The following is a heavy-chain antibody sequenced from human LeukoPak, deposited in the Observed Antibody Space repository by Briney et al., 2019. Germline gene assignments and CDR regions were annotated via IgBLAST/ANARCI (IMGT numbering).Heavy chain of an antibody. CDR2: VSSDGSDK. J-gene: IGHJ4*02. CDR3: ARGYDSSGYYFDY. V-gene: IGHV3-30*04. CDR1: GFTFSSYA. Sequence: GGSLRLSCAASGFTFSSYAMHWVRQAPGKGLEWVAVVSSDGSDKYYADSVKGRFTISRDNSKNTLYLQMNSLRAEDTAVYYCARGYDSSGYYFDYWGQGTLVTVSS. D-gene: IGHD3-22*01.